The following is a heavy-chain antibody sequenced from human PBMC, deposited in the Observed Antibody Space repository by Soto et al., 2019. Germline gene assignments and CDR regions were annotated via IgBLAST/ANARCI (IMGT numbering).Heavy chain of an antibody. CDR1: GLTFSDHY. CDR3: ARAPYFGSGTYYYYALDV. CDR2: ISSSAGTI. D-gene: IGHD3-10*01. V-gene: IGHV3-11*01. J-gene: IGHJ6*02. Sequence: QVQLVESGGGLVKPGGSLRLSCAASGLTFSDHYMTWIRQAPGKGLEWISYISSSAGTIYYADSVKGRFTISRDNTKNSLYQQMTNLRAEDTAVYYCARAPYFGSGTYYYYALDVWGQGTTVTVSS.